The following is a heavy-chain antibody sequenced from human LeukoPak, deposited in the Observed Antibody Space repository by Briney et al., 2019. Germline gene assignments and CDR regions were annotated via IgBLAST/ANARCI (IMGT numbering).Heavy chain of an antibody. CDR3: LSHNY. CDR1: GFTFDDYA. Sequence: GGSLTLSCAASGFTFDDYAMHWVRQAPGKGLEWVSGISWNSGSIGYADSVKGRFTISRDNAKNSLYLQMNSLRAEDTALYYCLSHNYWGQGTLVTVSS. V-gene: IGHV3-9*01. J-gene: IGHJ4*02. D-gene: IGHD2-21*01. CDR2: ISWNSGSI.